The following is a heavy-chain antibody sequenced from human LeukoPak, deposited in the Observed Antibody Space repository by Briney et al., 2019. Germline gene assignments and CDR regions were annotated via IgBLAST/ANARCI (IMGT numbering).Heavy chain of an antibody. CDR1: GGSISSYY. V-gene: IGHV4-59*08. D-gene: IGHD6-19*01. CDR2: IYYSGST. Sequence: SQTLSLTCTVSGGSISSYYWSWIRQPPGKGLEWIGYIYYSGSTNYNPSLKSRVTISVDTSKNQFSLKLSSVTAADTAVYYCARASIAVAGTHYYYYYGMDVWGQGTTVTVSS. CDR3: ARASIAVAGTHYYYYYGMDV. J-gene: IGHJ6*02.